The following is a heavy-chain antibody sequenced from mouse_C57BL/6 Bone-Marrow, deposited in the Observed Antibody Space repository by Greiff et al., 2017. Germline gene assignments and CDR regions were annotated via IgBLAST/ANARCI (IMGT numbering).Heavy chain of an antibody. CDR2: IWGGGST. V-gene: IGHV2-9*01. CDR3: AILGDYYGSSPWFAY. D-gene: IGHD1-1*01. CDR1: GFSLTSYG. Sequence: VKVVESGPGLVAPSQSLSITCTVSGFSLTSYGVDWVRQPPGKGLEWLGVIWGGGSTTYNYALMSRPSISKDNSKSQVFLKMNSLQTDDTAMYYCAILGDYYGSSPWFAYWGQGTLVTVSA. J-gene: IGHJ3*01.